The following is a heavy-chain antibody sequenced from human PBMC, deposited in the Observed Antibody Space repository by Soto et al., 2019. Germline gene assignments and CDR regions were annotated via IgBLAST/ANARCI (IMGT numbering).Heavy chain of an antibody. CDR1: GGSISSGGYY. V-gene: IGHV4-31*03. CDR2: IYYSGST. CDR3: ARGNMCGGDCSYYYGMDV. D-gene: IGHD2-21*02. Sequence: SETLSLTCTVSGGSISSGGYYWSWIRQHPGKGLEWIGYIYYSGSTYYNPSLKSRVTISVDTSKNQFSLKLSSVTAADTAVYYCARGNMCGGDCSYYYGMDVWGQGTTVTVSS. J-gene: IGHJ6*02.